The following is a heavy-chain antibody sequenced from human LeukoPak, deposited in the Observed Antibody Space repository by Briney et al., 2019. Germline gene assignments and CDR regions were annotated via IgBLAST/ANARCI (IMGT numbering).Heavy chain of an antibody. CDR2: INSDGSST. V-gene: IGHV3-74*01. Sequence: GGSLRLSCAASGFTFSNYAMHWVRHAPGKGLVWVSRINSDGSSTSYADSVKGRFTISRDNAKNTLYLQMNSLRAEDTAVYYCARDLSIAVAGTLGIDYWGQGTLVTVSS. CDR1: GFTFSNYA. J-gene: IGHJ4*02. CDR3: ARDLSIAVAGTLGIDY. D-gene: IGHD6-19*01.